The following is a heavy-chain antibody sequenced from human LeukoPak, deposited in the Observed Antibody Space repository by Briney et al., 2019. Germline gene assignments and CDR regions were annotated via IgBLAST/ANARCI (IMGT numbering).Heavy chain of an antibody. D-gene: IGHD6-13*01. CDR1: GGSISSGGYS. V-gene: IGHV4-30-2*01. CDR2: IYHSGST. Sequence: KPSETLSLTCAVSGGSISSGGYSWSWIRQPPGKGLEWIGYIYHSGSTYYNPSLKSRVTISVDRSKNQFSLKLSSVTAADTAVYYCARGRYSSSWYYFDYWGQGTLVTVSS. J-gene: IGHJ4*02. CDR3: ARGRYSSSWYYFDY.